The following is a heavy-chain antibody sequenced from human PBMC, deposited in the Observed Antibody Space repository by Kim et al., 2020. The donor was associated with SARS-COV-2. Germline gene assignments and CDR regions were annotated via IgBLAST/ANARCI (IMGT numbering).Heavy chain of an antibody. V-gene: IGHV3-9*01. CDR3: TKDTLPGGADY. CDR2: LSLDSDKI. D-gene: IGHD2-15*01. Sequence: GGSLRLSCAASGFTFETYAVHWVRQAPGKGLEWVAGLSLDSDKIGYADSVKGRFSISRDNAKNSVYLQMNSLRAEDTALYYCTKDTLPGGADYWGRGTLVTVSS. CDR1: GFTFETYA. J-gene: IGHJ4*02.